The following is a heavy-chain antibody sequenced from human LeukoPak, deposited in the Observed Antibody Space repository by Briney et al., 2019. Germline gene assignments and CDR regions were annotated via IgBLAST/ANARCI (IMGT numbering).Heavy chain of an antibody. J-gene: IGHJ4*02. CDR2: ISGDGGSI. D-gene: IGHD5-18*01. CDR3: EKLRYGQLCLFDY. Sequence: PGGSLRLSCAASGFTFDDYDMHWVRQAPGKGLEWVSHISGDGGSIYYADSVKGRFTISRDNSKNSLYLQMNSLRTEDTALYYCEKLRYGQLCLFDYWGQGTLVTLS. V-gene: IGHV3-43*02. CDR1: GFTFDDYD.